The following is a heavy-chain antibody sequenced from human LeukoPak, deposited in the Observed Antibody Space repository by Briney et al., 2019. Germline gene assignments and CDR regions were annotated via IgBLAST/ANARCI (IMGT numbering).Heavy chain of an antibody. CDR3: ARDLYSRRMNYYGSGSYFAY. CDR2: INPILGSA. D-gene: IGHD3-10*01. CDR1: GGVFRNYA. Sequence: SVKVSCKASGGVFRNYAINWVRQAPGQGLEWMGRINPILGSADYAQKFQGRVTITADESTSTAYLELNSLRSEDTAVYYCARDLYSRRMNYYGSGSYFAYWGQGTLVTVSS. V-gene: IGHV1-69*11. J-gene: IGHJ4*02.